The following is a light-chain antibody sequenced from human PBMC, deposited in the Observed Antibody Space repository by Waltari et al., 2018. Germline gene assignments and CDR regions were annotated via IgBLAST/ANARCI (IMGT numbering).Light chain of an antibody. CDR1: QSASTS. CDR3: QQYNIWPWT. V-gene: IGKV3-15*01. CDR2: RAS. J-gene: IGKJ1*01. Sequence: ELVMTQSPATLSVSPGERASLSCRASQSASTSLAWYQQTPGQAPRLLIYRASTRADGIPDRFSGSGSGTEFTLTISSLQSEDSAIYYCQQYNIWPWTFGQGTKVDIK.